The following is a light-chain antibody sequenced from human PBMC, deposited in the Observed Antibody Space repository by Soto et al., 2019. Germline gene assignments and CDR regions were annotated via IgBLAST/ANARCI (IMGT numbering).Light chain of an antibody. CDR3: QQYNNWPWT. V-gene: IGKV3-15*01. Sequence: ELVITQSPATLSVSPEERATLSCRASQSVSSNLAWYQQKPGQAPRLLIYGASTRATGIPARFSGSGSGTEFTLTISSLQSEDFAVYYCQQYNNWPWTFGQGT. CDR2: GAS. CDR1: QSVSSN. J-gene: IGKJ1*01.